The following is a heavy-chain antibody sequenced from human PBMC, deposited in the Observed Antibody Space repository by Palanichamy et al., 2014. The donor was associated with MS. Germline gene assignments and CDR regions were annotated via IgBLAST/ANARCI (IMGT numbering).Heavy chain of an antibody. CDR1: GFTFSSYA. V-gene: IGHV3-23*01. D-gene: IGHD1-26*01. Sequence: EVQLLESGGGLVQPGGSLRLSCAASGFTFSSYAMSWVRQAPGKGLEWVSAISGSGGSTYYADSVKGRFTISRDNSKNTLYLQMNSLRAEDTAVYYCAKEVGEWELLELAFDIWGQGTMVTVSS. CDR3: AKEVGEWELLELAFDI. CDR2: ISGSGGST. J-gene: IGHJ3*02.